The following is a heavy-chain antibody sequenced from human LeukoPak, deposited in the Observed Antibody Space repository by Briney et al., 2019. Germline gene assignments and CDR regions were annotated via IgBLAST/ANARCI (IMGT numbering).Heavy chain of an antibody. CDR1: GGSISTYY. CDR2: IYTSGST. J-gene: IGHJ4*02. D-gene: IGHD6-19*01. Sequence: SETLSLTCTVSGGSISTYYWSWVRQPAGEGLERIGHIYTSGSTYNPSLKSRVTMSVDTSKNQFSLKLNSVTAADTAVYYCARRHYSSGLDYWGQGILVTVSS. V-gene: IGHV4-4*07. CDR3: ARRHYSSGLDY.